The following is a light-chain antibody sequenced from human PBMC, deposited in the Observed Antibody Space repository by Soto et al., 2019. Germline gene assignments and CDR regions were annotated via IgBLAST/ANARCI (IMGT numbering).Light chain of an antibody. CDR2: AAS. CDR1: QGINSW. J-gene: IGKJ4*01. CDR3: QQYNTYSPLT. Sequence: DIQMTQSPSSVSASVGDRVTITCRASQGINSWLAWYQQKPGKAPKLLIYAASSLQSGVPSRFSGSGSGTEFTLTISSLQPDDFATYYCQQYNTYSPLTFGGGTKVDIK. V-gene: IGKV1D-16*01.